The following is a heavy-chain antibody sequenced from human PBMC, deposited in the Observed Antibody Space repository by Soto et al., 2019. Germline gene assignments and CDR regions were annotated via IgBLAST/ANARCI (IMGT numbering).Heavy chain of an antibody. Sequence: QMQLQESGPGLVKPSETLSLTCTVSGGSIRGYYWSWIRQSAEMRLEWIGRMHTSGSTNYNPSLKSRVTISVDMSKNQSSLKLTSVTAADTALYYCVRASMPKAHFDSWGQGTLVTVSS. V-gene: IGHV4-4*07. CDR2: MHTSGST. D-gene: IGHD2-2*01. CDR1: GGSIRGYY. J-gene: IGHJ4*02. CDR3: VRASMPKAHFDS.